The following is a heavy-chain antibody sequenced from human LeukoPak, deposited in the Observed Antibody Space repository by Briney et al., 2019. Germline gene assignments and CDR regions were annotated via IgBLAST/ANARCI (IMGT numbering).Heavy chain of an antibody. J-gene: IGHJ5*02. V-gene: IGHV4-39*01. Sequence: SETLSLTCTVSGGSISSSSYYWGWIRQPPGKGLEWIGSIYYSGNTYYNPSLKSRVTISLDTSKNQFSLKLSSVTAADTAAYYCARQGSLSYYWFDPWGQGTLVTVSS. D-gene: IGHD1-26*01. CDR1: GGSISSSSYY. CDR2: IYYSGNT. CDR3: ARQGSLSYYWFDP.